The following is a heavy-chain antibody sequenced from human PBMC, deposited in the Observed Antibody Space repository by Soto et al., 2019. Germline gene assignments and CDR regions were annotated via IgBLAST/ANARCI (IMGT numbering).Heavy chain of an antibody. V-gene: IGHV3-49*03. CDR1: GFTFGDYA. J-gene: IGHJ5*02. Sequence: PGGSLRLSCTASGFTFGDYAMSWFRQAPGKGLEWVGFIRSKAYGGTTEYAASVKGRFTISRDDSKSIAYLQMNSLKTEDTAVYYCARDSPSYYYGSGGPGPWGQGTLVTVSS. CDR2: IRSKAYGGTT. CDR3: ARDSPSYYYGSGGPGP. D-gene: IGHD3-10*01.